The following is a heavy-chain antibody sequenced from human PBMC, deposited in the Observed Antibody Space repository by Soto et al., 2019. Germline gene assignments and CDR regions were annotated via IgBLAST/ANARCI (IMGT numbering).Heavy chain of an antibody. CDR1: GFTFSSYA. CDR3: ARPNLDIVATPFDP. Sequence: PGGSLRLSCAASGFTFSSYAMHWVRQAPGKGLEWVAVTSYDGSNKYYADSVKGRFTISRDNAKNSLYLQMNSLRAEDTAVYYCARPNLDIVATPFDPWGQGTLVTVSS. CDR2: TSYDGSNK. J-gene: IGHJ5*02. V-gene: IGHV3-30-3*01. D-gene: IGHD5-12*01.